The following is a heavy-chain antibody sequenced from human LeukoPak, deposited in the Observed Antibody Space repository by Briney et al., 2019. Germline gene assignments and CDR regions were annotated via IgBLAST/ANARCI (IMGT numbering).Heavy chain of an antibody. CDR2: IRYDGSNK. J-gene: IGHJ4*02. Sequence: GGSLRLSCAASGFTFSSYGMHWVRQAPGKGLEWVAFIRYDGSNKYCADSVKGRFTISRDNSKNTLYLQMNSLRAEDTAVYYCAKDRGLTGDLRGFDYWGQGTLVTVSS. D-gene: IGHD7-27*01. V-gene: IGHV3-30*02. CDR1: GFTFSSYG. CDR3: AKDRGLTGDLRGFDY.